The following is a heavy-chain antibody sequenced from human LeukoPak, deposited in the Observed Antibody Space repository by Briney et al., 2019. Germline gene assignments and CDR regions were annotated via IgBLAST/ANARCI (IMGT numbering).Heavy chain of an antibody. CDR2: ISYDGSNK. J-gene: IGHJ4*02. CDR1: GFTFSRYG. D-gene: IGHD4-17*01. V-gene: IGHV3-30*04. Sequence: PGGSLRLSCAASGFTFSRYGMHWVRQAPGKGLEWVTAISYDGSNKYYADSVKGRFTISRDNSKNTLYVQMNSLRAEDTAVYYCARGNDYGPTFDGPFFDYWGQGTLVTVSS. CDR3: ARGNDYGPTFDGPFFDY.